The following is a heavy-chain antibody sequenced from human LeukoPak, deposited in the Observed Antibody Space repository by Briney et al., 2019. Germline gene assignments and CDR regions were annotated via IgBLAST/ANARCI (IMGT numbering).Heavy chain of an antibody. Sequence: GGSLRLSCAASGFTVSSNYMSWVRQAPGKGLEWVSVIYSGGSTYYADSVKGRFTISRHNSKNTLYLQMNSLRAKDTAVYYCARWAFYYFDHWGQGTLVTVSS. CDR3: ARWAFYYFDH. D-gene: IGHD3-3*01. CDR1: GFTVSSNY. J-gene: IGHJ4*02. CDR2: IYSGGST. V-gene: IGHV3-53*04.